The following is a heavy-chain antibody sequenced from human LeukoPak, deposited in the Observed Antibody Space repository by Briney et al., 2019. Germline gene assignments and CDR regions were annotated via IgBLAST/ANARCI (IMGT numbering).Heavy chain of an antibody. J-gene: IGHJ4*02. Sequence: GGSLRLSCAASGFTFSSYAMSWVRQAPGKGLEWVSGISGSGDNTYYADSVKGRFTISRDNSKNTLYVQVNSLGTEDTAVYYCAKAYSSSWYTHFDYWGQGTLVTVSS. CDR2: ISGSGDNT. V-gene: IGHV3-23*01. CDR1: GFTFSSYA. D-gene: IGHD6-13*01. CDR3: AKAYSSSWYTHFDY.